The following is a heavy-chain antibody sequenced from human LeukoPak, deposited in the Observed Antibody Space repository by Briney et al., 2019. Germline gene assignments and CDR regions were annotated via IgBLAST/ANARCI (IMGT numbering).Heavy chain of an antibody. V-gene: IGHV4-34*01. CDR1: GGSFSGYY. J-gene: IGHJ5*02. CDR2: INHSGST. Sequence: PSETLSLTCAVYGGSFSGYYWSWIRQPPGKGLEWIGEINHSGSTNYNPSLKSRVTISVDTSKNQFSLKLSSVTAADTAVYYCARYLSGAAASWGQGTLVTVSS. D-gene: IGHD6-25*01. CDR3: ARYLSGAAAS.